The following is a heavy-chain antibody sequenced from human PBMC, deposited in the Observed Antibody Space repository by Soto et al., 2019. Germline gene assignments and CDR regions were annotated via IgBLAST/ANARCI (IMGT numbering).Heavy chain of an antibody. J-gene: IGHJ4*02. Sequence: QVQLVQSGAEVKKPGASVKVSCKASGYTFTSYGISWVRQAPGQGLEWMGWISADNGNTNYGQKLQGRGTMTTDTSTSTAYMELRSLRSDDTAVYYCARDRCGGDCYSMLVDYWGQGTLVTVSS. CDR3: ARDRCGGDCYSMLVDY. CDR2: ISADNGNT. CDR1: GYTFTSYG. V-gene: IGHV1-18*01. D-gene: IGHD2-21*02.